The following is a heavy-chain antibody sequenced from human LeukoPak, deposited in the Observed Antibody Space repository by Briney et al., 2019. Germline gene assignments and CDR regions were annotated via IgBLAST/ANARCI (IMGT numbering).Heavy chain of an antibody. V-gene: IGHV3-23*01. CDR2: ISGDGERT. CDR1: GFTVTSND. CDR3: VKGRISEDGLDF. Sequence: GGSLRLSCAASGFTVTSNDINWVRQAPGKGLEWVSSISGDGERTFYADSVKGRFAISKDNSQNTVYLQVNSLRVEDTAVYYCVKGRISEDGLDFWGQGTLVTVSS. D-gene: IGHD6-13*01. J-gene: IGHJ4*02.